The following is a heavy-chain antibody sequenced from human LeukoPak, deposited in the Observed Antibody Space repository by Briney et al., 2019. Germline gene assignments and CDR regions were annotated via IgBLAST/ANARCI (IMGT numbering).Heavy chain of an antibody. V-gene: IGHV3-21*01. CDR2: ISSSSSYI. Sequence: GRSLRLSCAASGFTFSSYGMHWVRQAPGKGLEWVSSISSSSSYIYYADSVKGRFTISRDNAKNTLYLQMNSLRAEDTAVYYCARGLSTMVRGVSPNFDYWGQGTLVSVSS. CDR1: GFTFSSYG. D-gene: IGHD3-10*01. CDR3: ARGLSTMVRGVSPNFDY. J-gene: IGHJ4*02.